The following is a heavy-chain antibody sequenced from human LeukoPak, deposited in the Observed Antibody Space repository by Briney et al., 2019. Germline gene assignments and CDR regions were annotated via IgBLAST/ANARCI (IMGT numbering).Heavy chain of an antibody. CDR1: GFTFSNAW. D-gene: IGHD2-21*02. V-gene: IGHV3-15*01. Sequence: KTGGSLRLSCAASGFTFSNAWMSWVRQAPGKGLEWVGRIKSKTDGGTTDYAAPVKGRFTISRDDSKNTLYLQMNSLKTEDTAVYYCTTDGYCGGDCYYDSWGQGTLVTVSS. CDR3: TTDGYCGGDCYYDS. CDR2: IKSKTDGGTT. J-gene: IGHJ5*01.